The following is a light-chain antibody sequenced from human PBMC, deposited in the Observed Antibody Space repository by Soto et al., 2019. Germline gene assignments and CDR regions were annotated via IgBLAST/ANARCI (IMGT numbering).Light chain of an antibody. CDR1: QSLRSS. V-gene: IGKV3-15*01. J-gene: IGKJ1*01. CDR3: QHYNTWPWT. CDR2: GAS. Sequence: ELVMTQSPATLSVSPGERATLSCRASQSLRSSLAWYQQKPGQAPRLLIYGASTRATGIPARFSGSGSGTEFILTISSLQSEDSATYYCQHYNTWPWTFGQGTKVDIK.